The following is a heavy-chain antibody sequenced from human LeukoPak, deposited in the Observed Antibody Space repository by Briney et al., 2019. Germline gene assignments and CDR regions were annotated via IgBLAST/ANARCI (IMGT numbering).Heavy chain of an antibody. D-gene: IGHD3-10*01. V-gene: IGHV3-9*01. Sequence: GGSLRLSCAASGFTFDDYAMHWVRQVPGKGLEWVSGISWNSGRIAYADSVKGRFTISRDNAKNSLYLQMNSLRSEDTALYYCAKDKVWFGDFLRGMDVWGQGTTVIVSS. CDR3: AKDKVWFGDFLRGMDV. CDR2: ISWNSGRI. J-gene: IGHJ6*02. CDR1: GFTFDDYA.